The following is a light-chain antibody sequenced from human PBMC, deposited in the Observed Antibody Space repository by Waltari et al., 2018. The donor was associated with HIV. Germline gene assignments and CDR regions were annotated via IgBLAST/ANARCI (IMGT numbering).Light chain of an antibody. CDR3: MQALQTLWT. Sequence: IVMTQSPLSLPVTPGAPASISCRSSQTLLHSNGYNYLDWYLKKPGQSPQLLIYLGSNRASGVPDRFSGSGSGTDFTLKISRVEAEDVGVYYCMQALQTLWTFGQGTKVEIK. CDR1: QTLLHSNGYNY. V-gene: IGKV2-28*01. J-gene: IGKJ1*01. CDR2: LGS.